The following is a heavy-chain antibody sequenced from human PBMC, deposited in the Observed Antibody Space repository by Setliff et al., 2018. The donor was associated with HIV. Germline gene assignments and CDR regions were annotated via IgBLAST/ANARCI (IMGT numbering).Heavy chain of an antibody. CDR3: AREPDSIPYDY. CDR2: IYYSGST. CDR1: GGSISSGSYY. V-gene: IGHV4-39*07. J-gene: IGHJ4*02. D-gene: IGHD4-4*01. Sequence: SETLSLTCTVSGGSISSGSYYWGWIRQPPGKGLEWIGSIYYSGSTYYNPSLKSRVTISVDTSKRQFFLTLKSVTEADTAVYYCAREPDSIPYDYWGQGTLVTSPQ.